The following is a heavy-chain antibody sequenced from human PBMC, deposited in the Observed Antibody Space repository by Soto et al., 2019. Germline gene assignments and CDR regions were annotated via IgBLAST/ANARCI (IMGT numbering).Heavy chain of an antibody. D-gene: IGHD3-3*01. CDR3: AKCRAELLFHADY. J-gene: IGHJ4*02. Sequence: QVQLVESGGGVVQPGRSLRLSCAASGFTFSSYGMHWVRQAPGKGLEWVAVISYDGSNTYYADSVKGRFTISRDNSKNTLYLQMNSLIAEDTAVYYCAKCRAELLFHADYWGQGTLVTVSS. CDR1: GFTFSSYG. CDR2: ISYDGSNT. V-gene: IGHV3-30*18.